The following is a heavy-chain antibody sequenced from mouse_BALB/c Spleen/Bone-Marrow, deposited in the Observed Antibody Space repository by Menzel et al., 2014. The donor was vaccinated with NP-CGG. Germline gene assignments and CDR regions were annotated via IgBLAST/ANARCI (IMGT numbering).Heavy chain of an antibody. CDR3: ARLITTDY. CDR1: GFNVXDTY. CDR2: IDPANGNT. D-gene: IGHD2-4*01. Sequence: VQLQQSGAELVKPGASVKLSCTASGFNVXDTYMHWVKQRPEQGLEWIGRIDPANGNTKYDPKFQGKATITADTSSNTAYLQLSSLTSEDTAVYYCARLITTDYWGQGTTLTVS. J-gene: IGHJ2*01. V-gene: IGHV14-3*02.